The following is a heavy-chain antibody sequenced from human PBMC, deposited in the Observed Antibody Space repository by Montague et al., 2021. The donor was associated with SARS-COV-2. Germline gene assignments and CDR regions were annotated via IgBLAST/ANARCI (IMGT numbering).Heavy chain of an antibody. CDR3: ARDGSQYSYDSGIDY. CDR2: IYTSGST. V-gene: IGHV4-61*02. J-gene: IGHJ4*02. D-gene: IGHD3-10*01. Sequence: TLSLTCTVSGGSISIGRYYWNWIRQPAGKGLEWIGRIYTSGSTNYNPSLKSRVSISADTSNNQVSLSLSSVTAADTAVYYCARDGSQYSYDSGIDYWGQGILVTVSS. CDR1: GGSISIGRYY.